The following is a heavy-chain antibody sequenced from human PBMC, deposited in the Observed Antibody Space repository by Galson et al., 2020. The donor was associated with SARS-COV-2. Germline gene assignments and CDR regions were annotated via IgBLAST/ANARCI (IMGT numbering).Heavy chain of an antibody. CDR1: GFTFSTYW. D-gene: IGHD2-2*01. CDR2: IKPDGSEK. Sequence: SCAASGFTFSTYWMSWVRQAPGKGLEWVANIKPDGSEKYYVDSVKGRFSISRDNAKKSLYLQMNSLRAEDTAVYFCVYLGGSSAYYYYYYDMDPWGQGTTVTVSS. V-gene: IGHV3-7*01. CDR3: VYLGGSSAYYYYYYDMDP. J-gene: IGHJ6*02.